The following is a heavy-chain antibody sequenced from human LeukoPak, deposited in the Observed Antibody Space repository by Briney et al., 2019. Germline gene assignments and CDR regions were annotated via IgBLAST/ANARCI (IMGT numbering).Heavy chain of an antibody. J-gene: IGHJ6*02. CDR2: IIPILGIA. CDR1: GGTFSSYA. D-gene: IGHD6-13*01. V-gene: IGHV1-69*04. CDR3: ARGEAAYYYYGMDV. Sequence: GASVKVSCKASGGTFSSYAISWVRQAPGQGLEWMGRIIPILGIANYAQKFQGRVTITADKSTSTAYMKLSSLRSEDTAVYYCARGEAAYYYYGMDVWGQGTTVTASS.